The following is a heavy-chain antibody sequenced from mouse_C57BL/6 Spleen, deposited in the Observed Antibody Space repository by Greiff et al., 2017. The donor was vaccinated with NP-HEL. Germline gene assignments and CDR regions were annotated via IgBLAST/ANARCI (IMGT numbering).Heavy chain of an antibody. D-gene: IGHD2-3*01. CDR1: GFNIKDYY. CDR2: IDPEDGDT. CDR3: TTDGYYDYYAMDY. V-gene: IGHV14-1*01. Sequence: EVQLQQSGAELVRPGASVKLSCTASGFNIKDYYMHWVKQRPEQGLEWIGRIDPEDGDTEYAPKFQGKATMTADTSSNTAYLQLSSLTSEDTAVYYCTTDGYYDYYAMDYWGQGTSVTVSS. J-gene: IGHJ4*01.